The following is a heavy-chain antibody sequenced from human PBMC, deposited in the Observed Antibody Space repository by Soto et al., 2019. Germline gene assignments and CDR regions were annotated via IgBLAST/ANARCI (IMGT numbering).Heavy chain of an antibody. J-gene: IGHJ3*02. CDR1: GYSFTNYT. V-gene: IGHV1-3*01. CDR3: ARAGYRSSTSCSDAFDI. D-gene: IGHD2-2*01. Sequence: QVQFVQSGAELKKPGASVKVSCKASGYSFTNYTMHWVRHAPGQRLEWMGWINAGNGNTKYSQKFQGRVTITRDTSARTAYVELTSLRSDDTAVYYCARAGYRSSTSCSDAFDIWGQGTVVTVSS. CDR2: INAGNGNT.